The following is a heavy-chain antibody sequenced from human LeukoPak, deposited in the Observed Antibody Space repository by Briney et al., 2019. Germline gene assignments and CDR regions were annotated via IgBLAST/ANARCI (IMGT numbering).Heavy chain of an antibody. Sequence: SETLSLTCSVSGGSINFYYWNWIRRPAGKGLEWVGRIYSSGSTNYNPSLKGRVTMSVDTSKNQFSLNLSSVTAADTAVYYCTRGEHDCDCWGQGTLVTVSS. CDR1: GGSINFYY. CDR2: IYSSGST. V-gene: IGHV4-4*07. J-gene: IGHJ4*02. CDR3: TRGEHDCDC.